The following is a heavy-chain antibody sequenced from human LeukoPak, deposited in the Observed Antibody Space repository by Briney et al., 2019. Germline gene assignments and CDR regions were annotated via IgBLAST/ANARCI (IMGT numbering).Heavy chain of an antibody. CDR2: VYHSGDT. D-gene: IGHD2-2*01. CDR3: ARSKAHLSTSWYGTWFDP. CDR1: GYSVSSGYY. Sequence: KPSETLSLTCTVSGYSVSSGYYWGWIRQPPGKGLEWIGSVYHSGDTYYNPSLKSRVTISVDTSKNQLSLKLSSVTAADTAVYYCARSKAHLSTSWYGTWFDPWGQGTLVTVSS. J-gene: IGHJ5*02. V-gene: IGHV4-38-2*02.